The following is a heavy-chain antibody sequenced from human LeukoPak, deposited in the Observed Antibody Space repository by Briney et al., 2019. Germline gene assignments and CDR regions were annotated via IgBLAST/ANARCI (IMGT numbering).Heavy chain of an antibody. D-gene: IGHD2-2*01. CDR1: GGSISSYY. CDR2: IYHSGST. V-gene: IGHV4-38-2*02. Sequence: SETLPLTCTVSGGSISSYYWGWIRQPPGKGLEWIGSIYHSGSTYYNPSLKSRVTISVDTSKNQFSLKLSSVTAADTAVYYCASGIDIVVVPAATSVDYWGQGTLVTVSS. J-gene: IGHJ4*02. CDR3: ASGIDIVVVPAATSVDY.